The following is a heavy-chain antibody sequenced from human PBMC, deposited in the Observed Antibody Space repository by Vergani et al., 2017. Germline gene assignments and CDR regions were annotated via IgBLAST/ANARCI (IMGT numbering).Heavy chain of an antibody. V-gene: IGHV3-15*01. Sequence: EVQLVESGGGLVKPGGSLRLSCAASGFTFSNAWMSWVRQAPGKGLEWVGRIKSKTDGGTTDYAAPVKGRFTISRDDSKNTLYLQMNSLKTEDTAVYYCTADPGFGDNWFDPWGQGTLVTVSS. J-gene: IGHJ5*02. D-gene: IGHD3-10*01. CDR1: GFTFSNAW. CDR3: TADPGFGDNWFDP. CDR2: IKSKTDGGTT.